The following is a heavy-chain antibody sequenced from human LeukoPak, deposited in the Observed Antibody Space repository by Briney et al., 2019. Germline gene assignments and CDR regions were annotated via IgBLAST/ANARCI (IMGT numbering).Heavy chain of an antibody. CDR2: IYYSGST. CDR1: GGSISSYY. Sequence: SETLSLTCTVSGGSISSYYWSWIRQPPGKGLEWIGYIYYSGSTNYNPSLKSRVTISVDTSKNQFSLKLSSVTAADTAVYYCARGAWAAAATHFDYWGQGTLVTVSS. D-gene: IGHD6-13*01. V-gene: IGHV4-59*12. CDR3: ARGAWAAAATHFDY. J-gene: IGHJ4*02.